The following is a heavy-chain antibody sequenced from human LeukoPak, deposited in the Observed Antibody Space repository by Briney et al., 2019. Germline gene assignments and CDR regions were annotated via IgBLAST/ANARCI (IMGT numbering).Heavy chain of an antibody. CDR1: GFTFSSYE. D-gene: IGHD3-10*01. Sequence: GGSLRLSCAASGFTFSSYEMNWVRQAPGKGLEWVSYISSSGSTIYYADSVKGRFTISRDNAKNSLYLQMNSLRAEDTAVYYCARNLELLWFGGGADYWGQGTLVTVSS. V-gene: IGHV3-48*03. CDR3: ARNLELLWFGGGADY. CDR2: ISSSGSTI. J-gene: IGHJ4*02.